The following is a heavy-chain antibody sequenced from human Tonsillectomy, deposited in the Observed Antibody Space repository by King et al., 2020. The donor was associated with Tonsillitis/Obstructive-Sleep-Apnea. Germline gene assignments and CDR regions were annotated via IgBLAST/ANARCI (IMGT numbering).Heavy chain of an antibody. J-gene: IGHJ4*02. CDR1: GFTFSSFA. D-gene: IGHD2-15*01. CDR3: ARDYCSGGSCYSLPGY. V-gene: IGHV3-30*01. CDR2: ISFDGNKK. Sequence: VQLVESGGGVVQPGRSLRLSCAASGFTFSSFALHWVRQAPGKGLEWVAVISFDGNKKYYADSVKGRFTISRDTSKNTLSLQMDSLRAEDTAVYYGARDYCSGGSCYSLPGYWGQGTLVTVSS.